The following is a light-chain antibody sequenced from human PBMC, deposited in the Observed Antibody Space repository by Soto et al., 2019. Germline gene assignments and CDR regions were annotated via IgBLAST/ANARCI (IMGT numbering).Light chain of an antibody. CDR3: CSYAGSDSNWL. J-gene: IGLJ3*02. CDR2: DVT. CDR1: STDVGAYNY. V-gene: IGLV2-11*01. Sequence: QSALTQPRSVSGSPGQSVTISCTGSSTDVGAYNYISWYLHHPGKDPKLILYDVTTRPSGVPDRFSGSKSGITASLTISGLQAEDEADYYCCSYAGSDSNWLFGGGTKVTVL.